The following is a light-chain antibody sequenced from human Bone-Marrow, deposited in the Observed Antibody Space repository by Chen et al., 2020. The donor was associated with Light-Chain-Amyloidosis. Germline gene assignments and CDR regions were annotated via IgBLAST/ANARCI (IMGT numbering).Light chain of an antibody. J-gene: IGLJ1*01. CDR2: EVE. CDR1: RSDIGSFNL. CDR3: CSYAGASTYV. Sequence: QSALTQPASVAGCPGQSVTISCTGTRSDIGSFNLVSWYQHHPDKAPKLIIYEVEKRPSGVSNRFSGYRSGNTAYLTISGLQADDEAAYYCCSYAGASTYVFGTGTEVTVL. V-gene: IGLV2-23*02.